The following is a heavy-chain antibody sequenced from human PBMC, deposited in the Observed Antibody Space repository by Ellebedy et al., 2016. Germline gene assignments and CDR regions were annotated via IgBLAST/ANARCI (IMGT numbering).Heavy chain of an antibody. D-gene: IGHD3-16*01. V-gene: IGHV3-64D*06. CDR1: GFTFSTYA. J-gene: IGHJ4*02. CDR2: ISSNGGTT. CDR3: VKDFGRLGVVLPYYFDY. Sequence: GESLKISCSASGFTFSTYAMHWVRQAPGKRLNYVSSISSNGGTTYYADSVKGRFTISRDNSKNTLYLQMSSLRAEDTAVYYCVKDFGRLGVVLPYYFDYWGQGTLVTVSS.